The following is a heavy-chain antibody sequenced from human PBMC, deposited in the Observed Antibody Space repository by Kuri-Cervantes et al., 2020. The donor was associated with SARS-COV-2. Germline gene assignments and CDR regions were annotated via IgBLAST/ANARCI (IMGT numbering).Heavy chain of an antibody. Sequence: GASLKISCKGSGYSFTSYWIGWVRQMPGKGLEWMGIIYPGDSDTRYSPSFQGQVTISADKSISTAYLQWSSLKASDTAMYYCARGIVVVPAALGHFDLWGRGTLVTVSS. V-gene: IGHV5-51*01. D-gene: IGHD2-2*01. CDR2: IYPGDSDT. CDR3: ARGIVVVPAALGHFDL. CDR1: GYSFTSYW. J-gene: IGHJ2*01.